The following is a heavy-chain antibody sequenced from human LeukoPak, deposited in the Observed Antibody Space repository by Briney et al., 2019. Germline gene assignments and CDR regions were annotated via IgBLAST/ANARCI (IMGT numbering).Heavy chain of an antibody. Sequence: SETLSLTCTVFGDSISSHYWSWMRQPPGKGLEWIGYIYNNGNTNYNPSLQSRVTISVDTSRNQVSLRLTSVTAADTAVYYCARDGPFGSGCYPAYWGRGTLITVSS. V-gene: IGHV4-59*11. D-gene: IGHD6-19*01. CDR2: IYNNGNT. CDR1: GDSISSHY. J-gene: IGHJ4*02. CDR3: ARDGPFGSGCYPAY.